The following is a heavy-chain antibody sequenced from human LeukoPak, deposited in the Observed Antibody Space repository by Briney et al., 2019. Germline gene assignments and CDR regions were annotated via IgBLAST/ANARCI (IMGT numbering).Heavy chain of an antibody. J-gene: IGHJ4*02. D-gene: IGHD4-23*01. Sequence: LGGSLRLSCAASGFTFSSYEMNWVRQAPGKGLEWVSYISSSGSTIYYADSVKGRFTISRDNAKNSLYLQMNSLRAEDTAVYYCARDYGGNSPRFDYWGQGTLVTVSS. CDR3: ARDYGGNSPRFDY. V-gene: IGHV3-48*03. CDR1: GFTFSSYE. CDR2: ISSSGSTI.